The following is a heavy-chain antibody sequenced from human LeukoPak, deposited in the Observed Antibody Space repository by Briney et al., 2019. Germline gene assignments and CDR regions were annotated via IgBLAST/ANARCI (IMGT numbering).Heavy chain of an antibody. CDR3: ARGGITGTTRYYMDV. D-gene: IGHD1-7*01. V-gene: IGHV4-34*01. CDR2: INHSGST. Sequence: SETLSLTCAVYGGSFSGYYWSWLRQPPGKGLEWIGEINHSGSTNYNPSLKSRVTISVDTSKNQFSLKLSSVTAADTAVYYCARGGITGTTRYYMDVWGKGTTVTVSS. J-gene: IGHJ6*03. CDR1: GGSFSGYY.